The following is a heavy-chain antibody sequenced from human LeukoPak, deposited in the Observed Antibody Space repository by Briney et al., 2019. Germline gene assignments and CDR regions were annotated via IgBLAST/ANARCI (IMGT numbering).Heavy chain of an antibody. CDR2: IRHSGSA. V-gene: IGHV4-34*01. Sequence: SETLSLTCAVYGVSFSGYYWSWVRQPPGKGLEWIGGIRHSGSANTTPSPQSLVTTSVDTSNNHISMKLSSVTAADTAVYYCARGVLLGFGELLPGFVPWGQGTLVTVSS. J-gene: IGHJ5*02. D-gene: IGHD3-10*01. CDR1: GVSFSGYY. CDR3: ARGVLLGFGELLPGFVP.